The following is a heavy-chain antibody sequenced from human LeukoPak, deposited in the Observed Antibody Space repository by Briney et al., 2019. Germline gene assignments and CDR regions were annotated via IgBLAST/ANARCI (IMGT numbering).Heavy chain of an antibody. CDR1: QFTFSSYS. V-gene: IGHV3-21*01. CDR2: INRGATHI. J-gene: IGHJ4*02. CDR3: VRLRRNSDSSGYYYYYDY. D-gene: IGHD3-22*01. Sequence: GGPLRLSCAASQFTFSSYSMNWVRQAPGEGLEWVSSINRGATHIYYADSLRGRFIISRDDAKNSLYLQMNSLRAEDTAVYYCVRLRRNSDSSGYYYYYDYWGQGTLVTVSS.